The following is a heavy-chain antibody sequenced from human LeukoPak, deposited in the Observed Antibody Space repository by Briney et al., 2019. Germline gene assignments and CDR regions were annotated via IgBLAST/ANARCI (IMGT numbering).Heavy chain of an antibody. Sequence: SVSVSCRASGYTFTTFGFSWLWLPPGQGLELMGWISTTSGNTNYEHTLQGRVTMTTDTSTRPAYMDLRSLRSDETAVYYCAIRTGTYHYYFDYWGQGTLVTASA. CDR2: ISTTSGNT. CDR1: GYTFTTFG. J-gene: IGHJ4*02. CDR3: AIRTGTYHYYFDY. V-gene: IGHV1-18*01. D-gene: IGHD1-26*01.